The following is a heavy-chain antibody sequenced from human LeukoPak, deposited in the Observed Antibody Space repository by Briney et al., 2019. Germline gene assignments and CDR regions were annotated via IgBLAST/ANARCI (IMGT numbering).Heavy chain of an antibody. J-gene: IGHJ6*02. CDR2: ISAYNGST. V-gene: IGHV1-18*01. CDR1: GYTFTSYG. CDR3: AILSYYYYYGMDV. Sequence: ASVKVSCKASGYTFTSYGISWVRQAPGQGLEWMGWISAYNGSTNYAQKLQGRVTMTTDTSTSTAYMELRSLRSDDTAVYYCAILSYYYYYGMDVWGQGTTVTVSS.